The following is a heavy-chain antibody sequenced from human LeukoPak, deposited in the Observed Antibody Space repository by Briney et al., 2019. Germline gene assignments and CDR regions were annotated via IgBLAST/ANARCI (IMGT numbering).Heavy chain of an antibody. CDR3: ARPRTGWFDP. CDR2: IYYSGST. Sequence: PSETLSLTCTVSGDSISSSRSYWGWIRQPPGKGLEWIGSIYYSGSTYYNPSLKSRVTISVDTSKNQFSLKLSSVTAADTAVYYCARPRTGWFDPWGQGTLVTVSS. V-gene: IGHV4-39*01. CDR1: GDSISSSRSY. J-gene: IGHJ5*02.